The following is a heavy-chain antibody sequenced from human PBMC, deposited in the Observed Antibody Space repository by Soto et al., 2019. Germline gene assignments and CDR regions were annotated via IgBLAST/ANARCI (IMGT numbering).Heavy chain of an antibody. Sequence: EVQLLESGGGLVQPGGSLRLSCAASGFTFSIYAMTWVRQAPGKGLEWVSTISGSSDTTSYADSVRGRFTISRDNSKNTLYLQMNSLRAEDTAVYYCAKDAYGWYFDLWGRGTLVTVSS. CDR2: ISGSSDTT. J-gene: IGHJ2*01. V-gene: IGHV3-23*01. CDR1: GFTFSIYA. D-gene: IGHD4-17*01. CDR3: AKDAYGWYFDL.